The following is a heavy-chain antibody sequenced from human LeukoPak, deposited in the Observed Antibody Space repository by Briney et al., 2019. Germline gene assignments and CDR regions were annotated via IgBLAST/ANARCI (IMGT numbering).Heavy chain of an antibody. CDR2: ISSSGSTI. CDR1: GFSFSSYE. D-gene: IGHD3-10*01. J-gene: IGHJ4*02. V-gene: IGHV3-48*03. Sequence: GGSLRLSCAASGFSFSSYEMNWVRQAPGKGLEWVSYISSSGSTIYYADSVKGRFTISRDNAKNSLYLQMNSLRAEGTAVYYCARDLGGWSGDYFDYWGQGTLVTVSS. CDR3: ARDLGGWSGDYFDY.